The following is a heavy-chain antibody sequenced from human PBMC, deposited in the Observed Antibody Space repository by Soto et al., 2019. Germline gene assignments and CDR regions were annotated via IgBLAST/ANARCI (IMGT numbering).Heavy chain of an antibody. V-gene: IGHV2-5*02. J-gene: IGHJ3*02. CDR1: GFSLSTSGVG. D-gene: IGHD5-12*01. Sequence: QITLKESGPTLVKPTQTLTLTCTFSGFSLSTSGVGVGWIRQPPGKALEWLALIYWDDDKRYSPSLKSRLTITKDTSKNQVVLTMTNMDPVDTATYYCAHSPTRYSGYEFYAFDIWGQGTMVTVSS. CDR3: AHSPTRYSGYEFYAFDI. CDR2: IYWDDDK.